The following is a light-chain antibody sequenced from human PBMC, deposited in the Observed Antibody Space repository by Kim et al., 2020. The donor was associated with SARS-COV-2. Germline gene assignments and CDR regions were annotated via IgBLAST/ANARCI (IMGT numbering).Light chain of an antibody. Sequence: EIVMTQSPATLSVSPGERATLSCRASQSVSSNLAWYQQKPGQAPRLLIYGASTGATAIPARFSGSGSGTEFTLTISSLQSEDFAVYYCQQYNNWPGTFGQGTKVDIK. CDR1: QSVSSN. V-gene: IGKV3-15*01. CDR3: QQYNNWPGT. CDR2: GAS. J-gene: IGKJ1*01.